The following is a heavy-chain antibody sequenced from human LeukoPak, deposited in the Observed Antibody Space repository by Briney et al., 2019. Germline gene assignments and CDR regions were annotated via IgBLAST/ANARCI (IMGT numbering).Heavy chain of an antibody. J-gene: IGHJ4*02. CDR2: ISGSGGST. CDR3: ARDLGIAARPAFDY. D-gene: IGHD6-6*01. Sequence: PGGSLRLSCAASGFTFSSYGMSWVRQAPGKGLEWVSAISGSGGSTYYADSVKGRFTISRDNAKNSLYLQMNSLRAEDTAVYYCARDLGIAARPAFDYWGQGTLVTVSS. CDR1: GFTFSSYG. V-gene: IGHV3-23*01.